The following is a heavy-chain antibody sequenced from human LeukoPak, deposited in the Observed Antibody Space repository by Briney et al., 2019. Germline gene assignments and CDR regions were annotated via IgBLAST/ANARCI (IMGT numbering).Heavy chain of an antibody. D-gene: IGHD3-22*01. V-gene: IGHV3-48*01. Sequence: DSVKGRFTISRDNAKNSLYLQTNSLRAEDTAVYYCARAQYYSDSTGYYYLHYWGQGTLVTVSS. CDR3: ARAQYYSDSTGYYYLHY. J-gene: IGHJ4*02.